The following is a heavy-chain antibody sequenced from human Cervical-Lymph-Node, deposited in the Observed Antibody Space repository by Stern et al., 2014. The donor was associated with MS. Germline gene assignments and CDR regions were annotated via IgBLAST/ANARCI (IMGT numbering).Heavy chain of an antibody. Sequence: EVHLVESGGGLVQPGGSLRLSCAASGFTFSNYDMHWVRQVIGKGLEWVSAIGTAGDTYYPGSVKGRFTISRENAKNSLYLHMNSLRAGDSAVYYCARDAGDGGYDYFDYWGQGTLVTVSS. CDR2: IGTAGDT. J-gene: IGHJ4*02. CDR3: ARDAGDGGYDYFDY. V-gene: IGHV3-13*01. D-gene: IGHD5-12*01. CDR1: GFTFSNYD.